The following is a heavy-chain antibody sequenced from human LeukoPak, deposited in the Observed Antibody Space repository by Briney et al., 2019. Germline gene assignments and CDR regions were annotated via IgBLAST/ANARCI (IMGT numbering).Heavy chain of an antibody. V-gene: IGHV3-74*01. J-gene: IGHJ4*02. Sequence: GGSLRLSCAASGFTFSSYWMHWVRQAPGKGLVWASRINSDGSSTSYADSVKGRFTISRDNAKNTLYLQMNSLRAEDTAVYYCAREEGTYYYDSSGFIDYWGQGTLVTVPS. CDR1: GFTFSSYW. CDR2: INSDGSST. CDR3: AREEGTYYYDSSGFIDY. D-gene: IGHD3-22*01.